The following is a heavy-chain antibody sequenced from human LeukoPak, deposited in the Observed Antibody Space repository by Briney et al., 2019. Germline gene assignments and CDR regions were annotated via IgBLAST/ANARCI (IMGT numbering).Heavy chain of an antibody. D-gene: IGHD3-10*01. CDR2: IYYSGST. Sequence: SETLSLTCAVSGGSITRYYLSWIRQPPGKGLEWIGYIYYSGSTSYNPSLKSRVTISGDTSKNQFSLKLSSVTAADTAVYYCASGAYTFYYMDVWGKGTTVTISS. V-gene: IGHV4-59*01. CDR3: ASGAYTFYYMDV. CDR1: GGSITRYY. J-gene: IGHJ6*03.